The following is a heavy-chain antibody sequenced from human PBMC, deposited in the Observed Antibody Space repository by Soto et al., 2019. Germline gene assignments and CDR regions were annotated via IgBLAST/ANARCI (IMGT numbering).Heavy chain of an antibody. V-gene: IGHV1-69*13. D-gene: IGHD3-22*01. J-gene: IGHJ5*02. Sequence: GASVKVSCKASGGTFSSYAISWVRQAPGQGLEWMGGIIPIFGTANYAQKFQGRVTITADESTSTAYMELSSLRSEDTAVYYCARVSPPYYYDSSGPTRGHNWFDPWGQGTLVTVSS. CDR2: IIPIFGTA. CDR3: ARVSPPYYYDSSGPTRGHNWFDP. CDR1: GGTFSSYA.